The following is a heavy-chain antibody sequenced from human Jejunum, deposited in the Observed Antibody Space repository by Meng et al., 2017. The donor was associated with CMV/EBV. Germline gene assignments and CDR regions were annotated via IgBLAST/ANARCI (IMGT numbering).Heavy chain of an antibody. J-gene: IGHJ3*01. CDR1: FTGYH. Sequence: FTGYHIYWIRQAPGQGLECRGWINPNTGDTNYAQKFQDTVTMTRDTSVSTAYMELSRLRSDDTAIYYCAKSKWACSSTSCYAFDVWGQGTLVTVSS. CDR2: INPNTGDT. V-gene: IGHV1-2*02. CDR3: AKSKWACSSTSCYAFDV. D-gene: IGHD2-2*01.